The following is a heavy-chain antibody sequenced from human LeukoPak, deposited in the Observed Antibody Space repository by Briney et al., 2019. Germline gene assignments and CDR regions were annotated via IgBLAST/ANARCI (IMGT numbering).Heavy chain of an antibody. V-gene: IGHV1-3*01. CDR2: INSAYGNT. J-gene: IGHJ5*02. CDR3: ARDSYMAAADTWFDP. Sequence: GASVKVSCKASGYTFTTYAIYWVRQAPGQRLEGMGWINSAYGNTKYSQKFQGRVTITSDTSATSAYMEVHSLTSEDTAIYYCARDSYMAAADTWFDPWGQGTLVTVSS. D-gene: IGHD6-13*01. CDR1: GYTFTTYA.